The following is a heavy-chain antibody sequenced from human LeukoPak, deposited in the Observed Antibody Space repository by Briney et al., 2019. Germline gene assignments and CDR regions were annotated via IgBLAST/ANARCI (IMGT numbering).Heavy chain of an antibody. CDR1: GGSISRSRDY. J-gene: IGHJ3*01. V-gene: IGHV4-39*07. Sequence: PSETLSLTCTVSGGSISRSRDYWGWIRQPPGKGLEWIGSIYYSGSTYYNPSLKSRVTISVDTSKNHFSLKLNSVTAADTAVYYCAKPSNYYGSATDAFDFWGQGTMVTVSS. CDR3: AKPSNYYGSATDAFDF. CDR2: IYYSGST. D-gene: IGHD3-10*01.